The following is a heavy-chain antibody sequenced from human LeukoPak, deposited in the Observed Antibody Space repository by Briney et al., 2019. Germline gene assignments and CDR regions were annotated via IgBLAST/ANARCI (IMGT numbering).Heavy chain of an antibody. D-gene: IGHD3-16*01. Sequence: GGSLRLSCAASGFTFSSYEMNWVRQAPGKGLVGVSRINSDGRITSYADSVKGRFTISRDNAKNTLYLQMNSLRAEDTAVYYCARVRWGGLYYFDYWGQGTLVTVSS. CDR1: GFTFSSYE. V-gene: IGHV3-74*01. CDR3: ARVRWGGLYYFDY. CDR2: INSDGRIT. J-gene: IGHJ4*02.